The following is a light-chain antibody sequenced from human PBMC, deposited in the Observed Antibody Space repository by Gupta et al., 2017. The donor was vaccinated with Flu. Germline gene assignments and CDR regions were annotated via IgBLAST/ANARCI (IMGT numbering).Light chain of an antibody. Sequence: EIVMTQSPGTLSLSPGERATLSCRASQNVNNNYLAWYRQKPGQSPRLLIFGASSRATGIPDRFSGSGSGTDFTLTISRLEPEDFAVYYCQQDDNSPQTFGQGTKVEIK. CDR2: GAS. CDR1: QNVNNNY. J-gene: IGKJ1*01. V-gene: IGKV3-20*01. CDR3: QQDDNSPQT.